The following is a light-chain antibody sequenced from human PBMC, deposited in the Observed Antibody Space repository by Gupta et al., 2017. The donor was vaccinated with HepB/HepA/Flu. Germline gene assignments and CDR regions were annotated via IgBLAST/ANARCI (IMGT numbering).Light chain of an antibody. CDR1: QSVTNY. CDR2: DAS. V-gene: IGKV3-11*01. J-gene: IGKJ1*01. CDR3: QHRRSCPST. Sequence: EIALTQSPATLSLSPGERATLSCRASQSVTNYLAWYQQKPGQAPRLLIYDASNRATGIPARFSGSGSGTEFTLTISSLEPEDFAVYYCQHRRSCPSTFGQGTKVEIK.